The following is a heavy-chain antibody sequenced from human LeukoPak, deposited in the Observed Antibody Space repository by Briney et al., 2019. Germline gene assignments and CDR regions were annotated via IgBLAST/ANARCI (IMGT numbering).Heavy chain of an antibody. CDR2: INPNSGGT. V-gene: IGHV1-2*02. Sequence: ASVKVSCKASGYTFTGCYMHWVRQAPGQGLEWMGWINPNSGGTNYAQKFQGRVTMTRDTSISTAYMELSRLRSDDTAVYYCARDLGYCSSTSCNPYYYYYYMDVWGKGTTVTVSS. J-gene: IGHJ6*03. CDR1: GYTFTGCY. CDR3: ARDLGYCSSTSCNPYYYYYYMDV. D-gene: IGHD2-2*01.